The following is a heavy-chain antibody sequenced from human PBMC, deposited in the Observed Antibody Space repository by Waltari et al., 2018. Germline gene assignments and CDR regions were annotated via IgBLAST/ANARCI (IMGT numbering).Heavy chain of an antibody. Sequence: QVTLRESGPALVKPTQTLTLTCTFSGFSPSTSGMCVSWIRQPPGKALEWLARIDWDDDKYYSTSLKTRLTISKDTSKNQVVLTMTNMDPVDTATYYCARIRGSGWYVDYWGQGTLVTVSS. J-gene: IGHJ4*02. CDR3: ARIRGSGWYVDY. CDR2: IDWDDDK. D-gene: IGHD6-19*01. V-gene: IGHV2-70*15. CDR1: GFSPSTSGMC.